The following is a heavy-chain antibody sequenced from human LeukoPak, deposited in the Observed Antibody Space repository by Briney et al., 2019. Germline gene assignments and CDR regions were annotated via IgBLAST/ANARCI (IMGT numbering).Heavy chain of an antibody. J-gene: IGHJ3*02. CDR2: IYHSGST. D-gene: IGHD5-24*01. CDR3: ARAKRWADAFDI. Sequence: PSGTLSLTCAVSGGSISSSNWWSWVRQPPGKGLEWIGEIYHSGSTNYNPSLKSRVTISVDKPKNQFSLKLSSVTAADTAVYYCARAKRWADAFDIWGQGTMVTVSS. CDR1: GGSISSSNW. V-gene: IGHV4-4*02.